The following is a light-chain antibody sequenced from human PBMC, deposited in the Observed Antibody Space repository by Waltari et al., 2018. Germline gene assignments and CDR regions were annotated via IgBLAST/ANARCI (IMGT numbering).Light chain of an antibody. V-gene: IGLV4-69*01. CDR2: LNSDGSH. CDR1: SGHSSYA. CDR3: QTWDTGIVL. J-gene: IGLJ2*01. Sequence: QPVLTQSPSASASLGASVKLTCTLSSGHSSYAIAWHQQQQGKAPRYLIRLNSDGSHSKGDGIPDRFSGSSSGAERYLTISNLQSEDEADYYCQTWDTGIVLFGGGTRLTVL.